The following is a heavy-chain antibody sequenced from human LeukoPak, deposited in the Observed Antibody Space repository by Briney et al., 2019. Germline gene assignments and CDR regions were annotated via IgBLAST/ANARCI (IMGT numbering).Heavy chain of an antibody. V-gene: IGHV4-38-2*02. CDR1: GASISSRND. D-gene: IGHD2/OR15-2a*01. CDR3: ARDSTSRRFGY. J-gene: IGHJ4*02. CDR2: FSNGAT. Sequence: SETLSLTCAVSGASISSRNDWGWIRQPPGKGLEWIGTFSNGATYYTPSLKSRVSISIATSRNEFSLKLSSVTAAATAVYYCARDSTSRRFGYWGQGTLVAVSS.